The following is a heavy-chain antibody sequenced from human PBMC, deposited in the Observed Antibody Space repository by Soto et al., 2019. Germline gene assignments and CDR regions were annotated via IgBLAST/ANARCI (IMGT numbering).Heavy chain of an antibody. CDR1: GYSFSSHA. Sequence: QVQLEQSGSEVKKSGSSVKVSCRASGYSFSSHAITWVRQAPRQGLEWMGGIIPVFGTPSYAQKFQGRVTISADKSTNTSYLELRSLRSEDTAVYYCARGGALSTSWYWGDGLDSWGQGTQVTFSS. D-gene: IGHD3-16*01. J-gene: IGHJ4*02. CDR3: ARGGALSTSWYWGDGLDS. CDR2: IIPVFGTP. V-gene: IGHV1-69*06.